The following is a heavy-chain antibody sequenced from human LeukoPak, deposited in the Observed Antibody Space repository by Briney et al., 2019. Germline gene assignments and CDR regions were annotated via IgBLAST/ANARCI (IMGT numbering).Heavy chain of an antibody. CDR2: IYYSGST. Sequence: SETLSLTCTVSGGSISSSSYYWGWIRQPPGKGLEWIGSIYYSGSTYYNPSLKSRVTISVDTSKNQFSLKLNSVTAADTAVYYCARSWPGTTYFDYWGQGTLVTASS. V-gene: IGHV4-39*01. D-gene: IGHD3-10*01. CDR3: ARSWPGTTYFDY. CDR1: GGSISSSSYY. J-gene: IGHJ4*02.